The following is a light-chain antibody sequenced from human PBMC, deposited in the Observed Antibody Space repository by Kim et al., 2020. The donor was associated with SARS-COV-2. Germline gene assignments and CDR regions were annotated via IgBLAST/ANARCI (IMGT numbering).Light chain of an antibody. J-gene: IGLJ2*01. CDR3: QSYDSTVV. CDR1: SGSIASNY. Sequence: NFMLTQPHSVSESPGKTVTISCTRSSGSIASNYVQWYQQSPGSAPTTVIYEDNQRPSGVPDRFSGSIDSSSNSASLTISGLKTEDEADYYCQSYDSTVVFGGGTQLTVL. CDR2: EDN. V-gene: IGLV6-57*03.